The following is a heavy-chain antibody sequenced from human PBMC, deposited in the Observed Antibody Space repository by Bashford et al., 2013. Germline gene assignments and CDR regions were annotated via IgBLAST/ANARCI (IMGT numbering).Heavy chain of an antibody. V-gene: IGHV5-51*01. J-gene: IGHJ5*02. CDR2: IYPGDSDT. D-gene: IGHD2-15*01. Sequence: WVRQMPGKGLEWMGIIYPGDSDTTYSPSFQGQVTISVDKSISTAYLQWSSLKASDTAVYYCARHRNGWSIDPWGQGTLVTVSS. CDR3: ARHRNGWSIDP.